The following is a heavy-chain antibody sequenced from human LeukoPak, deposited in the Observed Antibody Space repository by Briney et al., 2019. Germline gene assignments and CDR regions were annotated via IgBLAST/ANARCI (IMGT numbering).Heavy chain of an antibody. CDR2: TYYRSKWYN. D-gene: IGHD5-18*01. CDR3: ARDRSDTAMAQGDYFDY. V-gene: IGHV6-1*01. J-gene: IGHJ4*02. CDR1: GDSVSSNSAA. Sequence: SQTLTLTCAISGDSVSSNSAAWNWIRQSPSRGLEWLGRTYYRSKWYNDYAVSVKSRITINPDTSKNQFSLQLNSVTPEDTAVYYCARDRSDTAMAQGDYFDYWGQGTLVTVSS.